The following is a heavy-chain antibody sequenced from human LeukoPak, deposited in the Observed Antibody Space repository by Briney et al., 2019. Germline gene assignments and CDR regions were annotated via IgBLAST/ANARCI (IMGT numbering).Heavy chain of an antibody. V-gene: IGHV3-33*01. D-gene: IGHD5-12*01. Sequence: GGSLRLSCAASGLTFSSYGMHWVRQAPGKGLEWVAVIWYDGSNKYYADSVKGRFTISRDNSKNTLYLQMNSLRAEDTAVYYCAISDIVATWFDYWGQGTLVTVSS. CDR3: AISDIVATWFDY. CDR1: GLTFSSYG. CDR2: IWYDGSNK. J-gene: IGHJ4*02.